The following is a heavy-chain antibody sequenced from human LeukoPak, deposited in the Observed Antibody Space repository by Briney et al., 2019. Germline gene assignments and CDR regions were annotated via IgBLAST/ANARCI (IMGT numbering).Heavy chain of an antibody. Sequence: ASVKVSCKASGGTFSSYAISWVRQAPGQGLEWMGRIIPILGIANYAQKFQGRVTITADKSTSTAYMELSSLRSEDTAVYYCARDRGTTVSLFDYWGQGTLVTVSS. V-gene: IGHV1-69*04. CDR3: ARDRGTTVSLFDY. CDR2: IIPILGIA. J-gene: IGHJ4*02. CDR1: GGTFSSYA. D-gene: IGHD4-11*01.